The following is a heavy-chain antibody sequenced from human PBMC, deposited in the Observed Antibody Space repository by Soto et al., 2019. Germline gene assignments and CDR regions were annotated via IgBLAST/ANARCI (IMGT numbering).Heavy chain of an antibody. V-gene: IGHV4-31*02. J-gene: IGHJ6*01. CDR1: VADINSGGFT. CDR2: ISHSWST. D-gene: IGHD3-16*02. CDR3: ATIGVSGYLAV. Sequence: SETLSPTLSASVADINSGGFTWTGSRQHAGKGLDWLGYISHSWSTDYNPSLQSRLSISGDTSKNHFSLTLTSVTAADADVYYCATIGVSGYLAVWGQGTTVTVSS.